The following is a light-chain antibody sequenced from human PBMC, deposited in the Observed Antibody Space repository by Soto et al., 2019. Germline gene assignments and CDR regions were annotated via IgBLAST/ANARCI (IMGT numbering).Light chain of an antibody. CDR3: QQRKCWPPIT. CDR1: QSVDIY. Sequence: ETVLIQSPATLSLSPGERATLSCRASQSVDIYLAWYQQKPGQAPRLLIYDASNRATGIPARFSGSGSGTEFTITISSLEPEDFAVYYCQQRKCWPPITFGGGTRVEIK. V-gene: IGKV3-11*01. CDR2: DAS. J-gene: IGKJ4*01.